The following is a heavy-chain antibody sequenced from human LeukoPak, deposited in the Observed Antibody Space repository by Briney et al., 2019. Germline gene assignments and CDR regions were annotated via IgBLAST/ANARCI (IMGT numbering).Heavy chain of an antibody. Sequence: PRGSLRLSCIASGFTLSYYEMNWVRQAPGKGLEWVSYVSSTGSTIYYADSVKGRFTISRDNSKNSLYLQMNSLRAEDTATYYCTRRFDDWGQGTLDTVSS. CDR3: TRRFDD. J-gene: IGHJ4*02. CDR1: GFTLSYYE. V-gene: IGHV3-48*03. CDR2: VSSTGSTI.